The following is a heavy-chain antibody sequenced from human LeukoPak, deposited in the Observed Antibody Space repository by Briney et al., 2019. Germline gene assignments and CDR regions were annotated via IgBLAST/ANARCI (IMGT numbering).Heavy chain of an antibody. CDR1: GYTFTGYY. J-gene: IGHJ1*01. CDR2: INPNSGGT. D-gene: IGHD6-13*01. Sequence: GASVKVSCKASGYTFTGYYMHWVRQAPGQGLEWMGWINPNSGGTNYGQKFQGRVTMTRDTSISTAYMELSRLRSDDTAVYYCGLGGSSSLPKYFHHWGQGTLVTVSS. CDR3: GLGGSSSLPKYFHH. V-gene: IGHV1-2*02.